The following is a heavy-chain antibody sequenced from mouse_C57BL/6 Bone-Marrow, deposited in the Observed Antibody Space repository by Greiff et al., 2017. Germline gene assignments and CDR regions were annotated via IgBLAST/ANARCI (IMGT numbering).Heavy chain of an antibody. CDR3: AREGDDYDEGYYAMDY. V-gene: IGHV1-55*01. D-gene: IGHD2-4*01. CDR2: IYPGSGST. Sequence: VQLQQPGAELVKPGASVKMSCKASGYTFTSYWITWVKQRPGQGLEWIGDIYPGSGSTNYNEKFKSKATLTVDTSSSPAYMQLSSLTSEDSAVYYCAREGDDYDEGYYAMDYWGQGTSVTVSS. J-gene: IGHJ4*01. CDR1: GYTFTSYW.